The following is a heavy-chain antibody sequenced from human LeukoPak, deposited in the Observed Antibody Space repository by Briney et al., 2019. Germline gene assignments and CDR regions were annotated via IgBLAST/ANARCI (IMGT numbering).Heavy chain of an antibody. CDR3: ARVADYGDSNFDY. CDR2: ISAYNGNT. D-gene: IGHD4-17*01. CDR1: GYTFTSYG. Sequence: GASVKVSCKASGYTFTSYGISWVRQAPGQGLEWMGWISAYNGNTNYAQKLQGRVTITTDTSTSTACMELRSLRSDDTAVYYCARVADYGDSNFDYWGQGTLVTVSS. V-gene: IGHV1-18*01. J-gene: IGHJ4*02.